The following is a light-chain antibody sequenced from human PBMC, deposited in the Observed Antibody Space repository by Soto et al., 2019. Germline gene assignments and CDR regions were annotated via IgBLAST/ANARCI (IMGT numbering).Light chain of an antibody. J-gene: IGKJ1*01. CDR2: GAS. V-gene: IGKV1-39*01. CDR3: QQSYNAPPT. Sequence: DIQMTQSPSSLSASVGDRVTITCRASQTISTYLNWYQQKPGKAPNLLIYGASSLQSGVPSRFSGSGSGTDFTLTISSLQPEDCATYYCQQSYNAPPTFGQGTKVEIK. CDR1: QTISTY.